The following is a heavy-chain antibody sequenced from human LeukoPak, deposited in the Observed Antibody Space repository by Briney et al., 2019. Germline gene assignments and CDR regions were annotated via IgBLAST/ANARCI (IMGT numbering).Heavy chain of an antibody. CDR1: VYTFTRSD. CDR2: MNLNTGAT. J-gene: IGHJ4*02. V-gene: IGHV1-2*07. CDR3: AIDRVGSGWPRPWYFEF. Sequence: ASVKVSCKPSVYTFTRSDLNCVRQAPGQALEWMGWMNLNTGATAYSPNFQGRVAMSRDTSIGTAYMDLSSLTCDDTAVYSCAIDRVGSGWPRPWYFEFWGQGILVTVSS. D-gene: IGHD6-19*01.